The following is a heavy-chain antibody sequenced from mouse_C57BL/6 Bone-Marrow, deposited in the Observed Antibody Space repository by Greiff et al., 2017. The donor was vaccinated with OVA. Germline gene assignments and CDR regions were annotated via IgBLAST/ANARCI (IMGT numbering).Heavy chain of an antibody. CDR1: GYTFTGYW. CDR3: AEYYGRSEYYAMDY. D-gene: IGHD1-1*01. Sequence: VQLQQPGAELVRPGASVTLSCKASGYTFTGYWMHWVKQTPVHGLEWIGAIDPATGGTAYNQKFKGKATLTVDKSSSTAYMKLRSLTSEDSTVDYCAEYYGRSEYYAMDYWGQGTSVTVSS. V-gene: IGHV1-15*01. J-gene: IGHJ4*01. CDR2: IDPATGGT.